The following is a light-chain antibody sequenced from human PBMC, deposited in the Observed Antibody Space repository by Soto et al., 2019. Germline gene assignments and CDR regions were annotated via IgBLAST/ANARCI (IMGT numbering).Light chain of an antibody. CDR2: DDD. V-gene: IGLV1-51*01. Sequence: QSVMTQPPSGSAAPGQKVTISCSGSSSNIGGNSVSWYQQLPGTAPKLLIYDDDKRPSGIPDRFSGSKSGTSATLGITGFQTGDEADYYCGSWDSSLSAYVFATGIKLTVL. CDR1: SSNIGGNS. J-gene: IGLJ1*01. CDR3: GSWDSSLSAYV.